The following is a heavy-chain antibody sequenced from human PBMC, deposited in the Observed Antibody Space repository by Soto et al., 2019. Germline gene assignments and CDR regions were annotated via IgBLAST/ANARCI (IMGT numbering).Heavy chain of an antibody. D-gene: IGHD3-10*01. CDR1: GFTFSSYA. V-gene: IGHV3-30*04. J-gene: IGHJ4*02. CDR3: ARDPPDYGSGSYSFDY. CDR2: ISYDGSNK. Sequence: GGSLRLSCAASGFTFSSYAMHWVRQAPGKGLEWVAVISYDGSNKYYADSVKGRFTISRDNSKNTLYLQMNSLRAEDTAVYYCARDPPDYGSGSYSFDYWGQGTLVTVSS.